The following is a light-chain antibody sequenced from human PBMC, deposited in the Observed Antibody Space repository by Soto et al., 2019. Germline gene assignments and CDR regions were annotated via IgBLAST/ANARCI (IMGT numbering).Light chain of an antibody. J-gene: IGLJ1*01. CDR1: SSDVGDYNY. CDR2: DVS. Sequence: QSALTQPPSASGSPGQSVTISCTGTSSDVGDYNYVSWYQQYPGKAPKLIIFDVSKRPSGVPDRFSGSKSGSTASLTVSGLQTEDEADYYCSSYAGSNSFVFGTGTQLTVL. CDR3: SSYAGSNSFV. V-gene: IGLV2-8*01.